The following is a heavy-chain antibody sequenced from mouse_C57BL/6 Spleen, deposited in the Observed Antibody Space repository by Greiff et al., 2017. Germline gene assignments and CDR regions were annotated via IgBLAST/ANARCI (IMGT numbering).Heavy chain of an antibody. CDR2: INPNNGGT. Sequence: VQLQQSGPELVKPGASVKIPCTASGYTFTDYNMDWVKQSHGKSLEWIGDINPNNGGTIYDQKVKGKATLTVDKSCSTAYMELRSLTSEATAVYYCARSYYYGSSYHAMDYWGQGTSVTVSS. CDR1: GYTFTDYN. D-gene: IGHD1-1*01. CDR3: ARSYYYGSSYHAMDY. V-gene: IGHV1-18*01. J-gene: IGHJ4*01.